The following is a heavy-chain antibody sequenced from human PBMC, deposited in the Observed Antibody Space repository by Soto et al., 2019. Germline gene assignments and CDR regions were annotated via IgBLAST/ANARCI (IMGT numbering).Heavy chain of an antibody. CDR1: GGSISSSSYY. Sequence: QLQLQESGPGLVEPSETLSLTCTVSGGSISSSSYYWGWIRQPPGKGLEWIGSIYYSGSTYYNPSLKSRVTISVDTSKNLFSLKLSSVTAADTAVYYCARHGKTLFFPGWVSRRGPNWCDPWGQGTLVTVSS. V-gene: IGHV4-39*01. J-gene: IGHJ5*02. CDR3: ARHGKTLFFPGWVSRRGPNWCDP. CDR2: IYYSGST. D-gene: IGHD6-19*01.